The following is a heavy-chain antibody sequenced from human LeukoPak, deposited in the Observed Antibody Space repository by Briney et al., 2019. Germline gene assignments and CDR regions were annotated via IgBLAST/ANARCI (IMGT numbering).Heavy chain of an antibody. CDR2: ISYDGSNK. D-gene: IGHD6-19*01. Sequence: GGSLRLSCAASGFTFSSYGMHWVRQAPGKGLEWVAVISYDGSNKYYADSAKGRFTISRDNSKNTLYLQMNSLRAEDTAVYYCAKFGLIAVAGIDYWGQGTLVTVSS. CDR1: GFTFSSYG. J-gene: IGHJ4*02. CDR3: AKFGLIAVAGIDY. V-gene: IGHV3-30*18.